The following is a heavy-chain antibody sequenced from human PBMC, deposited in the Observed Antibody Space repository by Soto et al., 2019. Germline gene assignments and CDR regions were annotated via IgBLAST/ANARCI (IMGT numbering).Heavy chain of an antibody. CDR1: GYTFTNYG. CDR3: ARGGRFAVADTDY. CDR2: ISGYNGNT. V-gene: IGHV1-18*01. Sequence: QVQLVQSGVEVKKPGASVRVSCKASGYTFTNYGITWVRQAPGQGLEWLGWISGYNGNTNYAQKFQGRVTMTTDTSTSTAYVALTSLRYDDTAVYYCARGGRFAVADTDYWGQGTLLTVSS. D-gene: IGHD3-3*01. J-gene: IGHJ4*02.